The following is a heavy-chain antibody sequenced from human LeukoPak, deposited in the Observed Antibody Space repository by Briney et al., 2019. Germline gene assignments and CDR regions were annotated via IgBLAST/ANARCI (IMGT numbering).Heavy chain of an antibody. D-gene: IGHD1-26*01. Sequence: SETLSLTSTVSGGSISNSFWSWIRQSPGKGLEWIAYIYYTVNTTYNPSLKSRVTISVDTPKNQFSLRVSSVTAEDTAVYYCARDSGSSPTFDYWGQGILVTVSS. CDR3: ARDSGSSPTFDY. J-gene: IGHJ4*02. CDR2: IYYTVNT. CDR1: GGSISNSF. V-gene: IGHV4-59*01.